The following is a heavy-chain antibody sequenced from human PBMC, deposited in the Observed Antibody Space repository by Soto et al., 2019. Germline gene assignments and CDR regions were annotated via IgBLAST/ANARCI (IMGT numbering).Heavy chain of an antibody. J-gene: IGHJ6*03. CDR1: GFTFSSYV. CDR3: ARDAVVAATNYYYYYMDV. D-gene: IGHD2-15*01. V-gene: IGHV3-33*08. Sequence: PGGSLRHSCVDSGFTFSSYVMSWIRQAPGEGLEWVSVIKDDGSNKYYADSVKGRFTISRDNSKNTLYLQMNSLRAEDTAVYYGARDAVVAATNYYYYYMDVWGKGTTVTVSS. CDR2: IKDDGSNK.